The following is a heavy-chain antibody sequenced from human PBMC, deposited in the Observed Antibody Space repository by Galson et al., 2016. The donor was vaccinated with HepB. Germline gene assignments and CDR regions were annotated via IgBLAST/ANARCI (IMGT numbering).Heavy chain of an antibody. CDR2: ISSSSSYI. D-gene: IGHD6-13*01. J-gene: IGHJ5*02. Sequence: LRLSCAASGFTFSTSSMNWVRQAPGSGLEWVSSISSSSSYIYYAGSVKGRFTISRDNARNSLYLQMNSLGAEDTAVYYCARGGSSWSNNWFDPWGQGTLVTVSS. CDR1: GFTFSTSS. V-gene: IGHV3-21*01. CDR3: ARGGSSWSNNWFDP.